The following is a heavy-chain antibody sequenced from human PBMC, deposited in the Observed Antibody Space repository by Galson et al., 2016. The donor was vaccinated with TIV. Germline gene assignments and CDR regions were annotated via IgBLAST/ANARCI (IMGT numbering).Heavy chain of an antibody. J-gene: IGHJ3*02. CDR2: INAGNGNT. V-gene: IGHV1-3*01. CDR3: ARDRLVDGLAPDALEI. Sequence: SVKVSCKASGYTFNYYAIHWVRQAPGQRLEWMGWINAGNGNTKYSQTFQRRVTITTDTSATTAYMELTSLRSEDTAVYYGARDRLVDGLAPDALEIWGKGTVVTVAS. CDR1: GYTFNYYA. D-gene: IGHD3/OR15-3a*01.